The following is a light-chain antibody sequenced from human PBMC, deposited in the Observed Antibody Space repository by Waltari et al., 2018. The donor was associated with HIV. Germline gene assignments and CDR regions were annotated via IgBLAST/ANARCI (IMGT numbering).Light chain of an antibody. Sequence: QAVLTQQPSVSGAPGKSVSISCSGSAPNLRSHPVTWYQQLPGMAPRLLLYDTINRHPGVPERFSSARSGASVSLTIRGLQFEDEATYFCETWDENLIGVFGGGTHLTVL. V-gene: IGLV1-44*01. CDR2: DTI. CDR3: ETWDENLIGV. J-gene: IGLJ3*02. CDR1: APNLRSHP.